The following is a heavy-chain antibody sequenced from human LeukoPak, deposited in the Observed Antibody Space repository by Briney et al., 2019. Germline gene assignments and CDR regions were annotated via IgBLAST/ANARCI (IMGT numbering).Heavy chain of an antibody. Sequence: ASVKVSCKVSGYTLTELSMHWVRQAPGKGGEWMGGFDPEDGETIYAQNFQGRVTITEDTSTDTAYSEMRTLRSEDTAVYYCATYYDFWRGYSSSRSFDYWGQGTLVTVSS. CDR3: ATYYDFWRGYSSSRSFDY. D-gene: IGHD3-3*01. CDR1: GYTLTELS. J-gene: IGHJ4*02. V-gene: IGHV1-24*01. CDR2: FDPEDGET.